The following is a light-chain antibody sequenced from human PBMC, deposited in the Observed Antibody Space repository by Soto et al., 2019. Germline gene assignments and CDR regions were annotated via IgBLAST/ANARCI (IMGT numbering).Light chain of an antibody. Sequence: DIQMTQSPSSLSASVGDRVTITCRASQSISSYLNWYQQKPVKAHKLLIYAASSLQSGVPSRFSGSGSGTYFTLTISSRQPEDFATYYCPQSYSTPRTVGPGTKVDIK. CDR1: QSISSY. CDR2: AAS. V-gene: IGKV1-39*01. CDR3: PQSYSTPRT. J-gene: IGKJ3*01.